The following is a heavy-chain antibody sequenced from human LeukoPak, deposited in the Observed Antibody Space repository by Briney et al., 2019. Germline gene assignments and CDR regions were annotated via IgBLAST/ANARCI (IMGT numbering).Heavy chain of an antibody. J-gene: IGHJ6*03. V-gene: IGHV1-24*01. CDR1: GSTLTELS. Sequence: GASVKVSCKVSGSTLTELSMHWVRQAPGKGREWMGGFDPEDGETIYAQKFQGRVTMTEDTSTDTAYMELSSLRSEDTAVYYCATTGSGNYYYYYMDVWGKGTTVTVSS. CDR3: ATTGSGNYYYYYMDV. D-gene: IGHD3-10*01. CDR2: FDPEDGET.